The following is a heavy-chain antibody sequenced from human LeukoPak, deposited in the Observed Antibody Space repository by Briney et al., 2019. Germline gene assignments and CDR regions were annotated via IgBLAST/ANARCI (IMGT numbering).Heavy chain of an antibody. J-gene: IGHJ5*02. CDR1: GFTFSSYW. Sequence: GGSLRLSCAASGFTFSSYWMHWVRQAPGKGLVWVSRINSDGSSTSYADSVKGRFTISRGNAKNTLYLQMNSLRAEDTAVYYCASLGYCSGGSCYPWGQGTLVTVSS. V-gene: IGHV3-74*01. CDR3: ASLGYCSGGSCYP. D-gene: IGHD2-15*01. CDR2: INSDGSST.